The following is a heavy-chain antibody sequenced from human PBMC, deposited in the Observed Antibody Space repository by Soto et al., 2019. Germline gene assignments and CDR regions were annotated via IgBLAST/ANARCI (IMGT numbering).Heavy chain of an antibody. J-gene: IGHJ3*02. CDR2: ISYDGSNQ. CDR3: ARRGDYVGGFDM. D-gene: IGHD4-17*01. V-gene: IGHV3-30*01. Sequence: QVQLVESGGGVVQPGRSLRLSCAASAFTFSTFPMHWVRQAPGKGLEWMAVISYDGSNQFYADSVRGRFTSSRDNSKNTLYLQMHSPRAEDTAVYYCARRGDYVGGFDMWCQGTMVTVSS. CDR1: AFTFSTFP.